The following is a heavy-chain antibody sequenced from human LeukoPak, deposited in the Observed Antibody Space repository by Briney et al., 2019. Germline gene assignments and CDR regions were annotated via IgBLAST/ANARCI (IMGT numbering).Heavy chain of an antibody. D-gene: IGHD3-10*01. J-gene: IGHJ4*02. CDR2: IKQDGSEK. CDR1: GFTFSSYW. CDR3: AREERGDLVYYFDY. V-gene: IGHV3-7*01. Sequence: GGSLRLSCAASGFTFSSYWMSWVRQAPGKGLEWVANIKQDGSEKYYVDSVKGRFTISRDNAKNSLYLQMNSLRAEDTAVYYCAREERGDLVYYFDYWGQGTLVTVSS.